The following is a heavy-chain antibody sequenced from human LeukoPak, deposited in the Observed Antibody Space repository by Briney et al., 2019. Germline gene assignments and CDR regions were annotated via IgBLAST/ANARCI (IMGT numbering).Heavy chain of an antibody. J-gene: IGHJ4*02. V-gene: IGHV4-4*07. CDR1: GGSISSYY. CDR2: IYSSGST. Sequence: SETLSLTCTVSGGSISSYYWSWIRQAAGKGLEWIGRIYSSGSTIYNPPLKSRVTMSVDTSKNQFSLKVSSVTAADTAVYYCARDSRDGSGWFFDYWGQGTLVTVSS. CDR3: ARDSRDGSGWFFDY. D-gene: IGHD6-19*01.